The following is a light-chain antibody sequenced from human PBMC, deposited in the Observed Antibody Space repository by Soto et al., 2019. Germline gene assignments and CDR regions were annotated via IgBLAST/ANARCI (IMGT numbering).Light chain of an antibody. CDR2: GTF. CDR3: QHLNNYPPFT. CDR1: QDIKTY. J-gene: IGKJ3*01. V-gene: IGKV1-9*01. Sequence: IQLTQSPSSLSASVGDRVSITCRASQDIKTYLAWYQQKQGKAPKLLISGTFTLQSGVPSRFNGSGSGTDFNLTISRLQPEDFATYYCQHLNNYPPFTFGPGTKVD.